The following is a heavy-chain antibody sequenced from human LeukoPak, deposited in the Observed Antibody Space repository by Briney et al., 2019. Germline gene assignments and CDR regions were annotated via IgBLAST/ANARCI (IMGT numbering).Heavy chain of an antibody. CDR3: VRDVSGSSYGDC. CDR1: GFTFSSYW. J-gene: IGHJ4*02. D-gene: IGHD5-18*01. Sequence: GGSLRLSCAASGFTFSSYWMNWVRQAPGKGLEWLANIRQDGNEKHYVDSVKGRFTMSRDNAKNSLYLQMNSLRAEDTAAYYCVRDVSGSSYGDCWGQGTLVTVSS. CDR2: IRQDGNEK. V-gene: IGHV3-7*01.